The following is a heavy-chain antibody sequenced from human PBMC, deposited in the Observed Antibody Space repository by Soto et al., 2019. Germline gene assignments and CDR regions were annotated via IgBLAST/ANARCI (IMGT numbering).Heavy chain of an antibody. CDR2: INHSGST. D-gene: IGHD6-19*01. V-gene: IGHV4-34*01. J-gene: IGHJ4*02. CDR1: GGSFSGYY. CDR3: ARGEEGQWLVLDY. Sequence: QVQLQQWGAGLLKPSETLSLTCAVYGGSFSGYYWSWIRQPPGKGLEWMGEINHSGSTNYNPSLKSRVTRSVDTSKNQFSLKLSSVTAADTAVYYCARGEEGQWLVLDYWGQGTRVTVSS.